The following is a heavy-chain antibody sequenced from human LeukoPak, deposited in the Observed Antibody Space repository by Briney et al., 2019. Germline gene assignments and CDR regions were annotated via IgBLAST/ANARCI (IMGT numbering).Heavy chain of an antibody. CDR1: GYTFTGYY. CDR3: ARARLDVVVVVAATTYYFDY. Sequence: ASVKVSCKASGYTFTGYYMHWVRQAPGQGLEWMGRINPNSGGTNYAQKFQGRATMTRDTSISTAYMELSRLRSDDTAVYYCARARLDVVVVVAATTYYFDYWGQGTLVTVSS. V-gene: IGHV1-2*06. D-gene: IGHD2-15*01. J-gene: IGHJ4*02. CDR2: INPNSGGT.